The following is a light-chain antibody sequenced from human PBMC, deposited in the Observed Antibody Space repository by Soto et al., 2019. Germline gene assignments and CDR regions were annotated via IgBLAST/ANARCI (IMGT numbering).Light chain of an antibody. V-gene: IGKV3-20*01. CDR1: QSVSSSY. J-gene: IGKJ5*01. CDR3: QQYGNSLSIT. Sequence: EIVLTQSPGTRSLSPGERATLSCRASQSVSSSYLAWYQQKPGQAPRLIISGASSRATGIPDRFSGSGSGTDFTLTISRLEPEDFAVYYCQQYGNSLSITFGQGTRLEIK. CDR2: GAS.